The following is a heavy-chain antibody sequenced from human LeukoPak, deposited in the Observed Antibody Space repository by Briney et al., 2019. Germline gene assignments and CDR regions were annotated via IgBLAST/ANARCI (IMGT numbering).Heavy chain of an antibody. CDR2: IRSKANSYAT. D-gene: IGHD6-13*01. J-gene: IGHJ4*02. CDR1: GFTFSGSA. CDR3: TRQVSSWYPFDY. V-gene: IGHV3-73*01. Sequence: GGSLRLSCAASGFTFSGSAMHWVRQASGKGLEWVGRIRSKANSYATAYAASVKGRFTISRDDSKNTAYLQMSSLKTEDTAVYYCTRQVSSWYPFDYWGQGTLVTVSS.